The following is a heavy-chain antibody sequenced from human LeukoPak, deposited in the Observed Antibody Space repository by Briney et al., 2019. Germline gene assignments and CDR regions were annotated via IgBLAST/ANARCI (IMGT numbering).Heavy chain of an antibody. CDR1: GFSFSTYG. V-gene: IGHV3-33*01. CDR2: IWSDGSNK. Sequence: PGGSLRLSCAASGFSFSTYGMHWVRQAPGKGLEWVAAIWSDGSNKNYADSVKGRFTISRDNSKNTLYLQMNSLRTEDTAVYYCARDHNWSFDYWGQGTLVTVSS. J-gene: IGHJ4*02. CDR3: ARDHNWSFDY. D-gene: IGHD1-20*01.